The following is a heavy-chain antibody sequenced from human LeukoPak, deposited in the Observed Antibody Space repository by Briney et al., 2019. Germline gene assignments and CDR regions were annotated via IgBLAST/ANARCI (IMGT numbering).Heavy chain of an antibody. J-gene: IGHJ5*02. CDR3: AREPGFDSSGYLNWFDP. CDR1: GGSISSYY. D-gene: IGHD3-22*01. V-gene: IGHV4-59*01. Sequence: SETLSLTCTVSGGSISSYYWSWIRQPPGKGLEWIGYIYYSGSTIHNPSLKSRVTISVDTSKNQLSLKLSSVTAADTAVYYCAREPGFDSSGYLNWFDPWGQGTLVTVSS. CDR2: IYYSGST.